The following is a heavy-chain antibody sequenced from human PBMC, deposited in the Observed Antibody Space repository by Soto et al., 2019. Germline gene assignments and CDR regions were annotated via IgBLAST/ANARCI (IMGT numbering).Heavy chain of an antibody. Sequence: SETLSLTCSVSDDSINSDKYYWGWIRQPPGKGLEWIGSVYYRGNAYYNPSLQTRVTISLDKSKSQFSLKLDSVTAADSAVYFCARLEGLATISYYFDFWGPGALVTVSS. V-gene: IGHV4-39*01. J-gene: IGHJ4*02. D-gene: IGHD3-9*01. CDR3: ARLEGLATISYYFDF. CDR2: VYYRGNA. CDR1: DDSINSDKYY.